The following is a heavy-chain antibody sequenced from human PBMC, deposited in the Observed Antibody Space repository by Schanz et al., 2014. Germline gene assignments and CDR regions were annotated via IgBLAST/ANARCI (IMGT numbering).Heavy chain of an antibody. CDR1: GFTFSSYA. V-gene: IGHV3-23*01. D-gene: IGHD3-22*01. J-gene: IGHJ4*02. Sequence: EVHLLDSGGGLVQPGGSLRLSCAASGFTFSSYAMSWVRQAPGKGLEWVSSISSGGNPYYANSVKGRFGISRDNSENTLYLQMSSLRVEDTAIYYCAKDISDTSGKDDYWGQGTLVAVSA. CDR2: ISSGGNP. CDR3: AKDISDTSGKDDY.